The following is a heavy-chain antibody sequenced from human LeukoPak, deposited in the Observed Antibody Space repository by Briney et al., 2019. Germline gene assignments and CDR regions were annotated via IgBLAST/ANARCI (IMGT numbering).Heavy chain of an antibody. CDR3: ARSLGYCSSTSCYEDTMDV. CDR2: INPNSGGT. Sequence: RASVKVSCKASGYTFTGYYMHWVRQAPGQGLEWMGWINPNSGGTNYAQKFQGRVTMTRDTSISTAYMELSRLRSDDTAVYYCARSLGYCSSTSCYEDTMDVWGQGTTVTVSS. CDR1: GYTFTGYY. J-gene: IGHJ6*02. V-gene: IGHV1-2*02. D-gene: IGHD2-2*01.